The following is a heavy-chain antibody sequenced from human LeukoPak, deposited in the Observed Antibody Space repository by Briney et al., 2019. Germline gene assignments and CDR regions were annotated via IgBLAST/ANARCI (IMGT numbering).Heavy chain of an antibody. V-gene: IGHV3-21*01. J-gene: IGHJ4*02. CDR3: ARDMGVVVVKDDL. CDR2: ISSTSYYM. Sequence: GGSLRLSCEASGFPFSIYTMMWVRQAPGKGLEWVSSISSTSYYMYYSDSVKGRFTISRDNAENSLYLQLNSLRAEDTAVYYCARDMGVVVVKDDLWGQGTLVTVSS. CDR1: GFPFSIYT. D-gene: IGHD3-22*01.